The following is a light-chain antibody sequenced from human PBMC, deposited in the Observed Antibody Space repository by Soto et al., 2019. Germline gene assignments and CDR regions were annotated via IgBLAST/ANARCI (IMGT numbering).Light chain of an antibody. CDR2: DVT. Sequence: QSALTQPASVSGSPGQSITISFTGTSSDVGGYDHVSWYQQHPGKAPKLIIYDVTVRPSGISRPFSGSKSDNTASLAVSGLQPEDEADYYCRSYTNQDTLLFGRGTKLTVL. V-gene: IGLV2-14*03. J-gene: IGLJ3*02. CDR3: RSYTNQDTLL. CDR1: SSDVGGYDH.